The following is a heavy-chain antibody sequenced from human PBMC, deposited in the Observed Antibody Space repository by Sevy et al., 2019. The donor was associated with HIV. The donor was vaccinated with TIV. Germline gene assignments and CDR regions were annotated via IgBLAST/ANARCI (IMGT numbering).Heavy chain of an antibody. CDR2: ISSGSSYI. CDR3: ARGDYYGSLYYFDY. Sequence: GGSLRLSCAASGFTFDEYAMFWVRQVPGKGLEWVSSISSGSSYIFYADSLKGRFTISRDNAKNSLYLHMNSLRAEDTAVYYCARGDYYGSLYYFDYWGPGTLVTVSS. D-gene: IGHD3-10*01. J-gene: IGHJ4*02. V-gene: IGHV3-21*01. CDR1: GFTFDEYA.